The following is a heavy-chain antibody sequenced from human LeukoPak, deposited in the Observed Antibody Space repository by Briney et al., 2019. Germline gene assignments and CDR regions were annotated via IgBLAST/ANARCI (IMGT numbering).Heavy chain of an antibody. CDR3: ARTVARIGY. D-gene: IGHD4-23*01. CDR2: ISSSGSTI. Sequence: GGSLRLSCAASGFTFSSYEMNWVRQAPGKGLEWVSHISSSGSTIYYTDSVKGRFTISRDNSKNLLYLQMNSLRAEDRAIYYCARTVARIGYWGQGTMVTVSS. CDR1: GFTFSSYE. V-gene: IGHV3-48*03. J-gene: IGHJ4*02.